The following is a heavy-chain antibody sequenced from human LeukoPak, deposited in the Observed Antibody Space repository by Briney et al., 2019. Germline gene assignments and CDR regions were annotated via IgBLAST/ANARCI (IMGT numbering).Heavy chain of an antibody. J-gene: IGHJ4*02. CDR1: GFTFSSYA. CDR2: ISGSGGST. Sequence: GGSLRLSCAASGFTFSSYAMSWVHQAPGKGLEWVSAISGSGGSTYYADSVKGRFTISRDNSKNTLYLQMNSLRAEDTAVYYCAKKESSTIFGVVIISPYFDYWGQGTLVTVSS. V-gene: IGHV3-23*01. D-gene: IGHD3-3*01. CDR3: AKKESSTIFGVVIISPYFDY.